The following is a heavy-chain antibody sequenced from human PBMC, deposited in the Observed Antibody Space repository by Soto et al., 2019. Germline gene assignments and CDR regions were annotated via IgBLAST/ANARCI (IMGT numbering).Heavy chain of an antibody. CDR2: ISYDGGHK. D-gene: IGHD4-4*01. Sequence: QVQLVESGGGVVHPERSLRLSCSASEFTFSSYAMHWVRQAPGKGLEWVAGISYDGGHKFYGDSVRGRFTISRDSSKTTVFLQMNCLRPEDTAAYYCARVKTDYSNPRGPFFFYGMDVWGPGTTVTVSS. J-gene: IGHJ6*02. V-gene: IGHV3-30-3*01. CDR1: EFTFSSYA. CDR3: ARVKTDYSNPRGPFFFYGMDV.